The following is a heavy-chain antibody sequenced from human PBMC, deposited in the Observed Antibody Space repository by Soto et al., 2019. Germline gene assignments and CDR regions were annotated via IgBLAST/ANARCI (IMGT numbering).Heavy chain of an antibody. CDR3: ARVTYDSFTAYSYYFDY. Sequence: LSLTCTVSGDSIRPYYWTWIRQPPGKGLEWIGYVYYSGSVNYKSSLKSRVTMSVDTSKNQFSLRLNSVTAADTAVYYCARVTYDSFTAYSYYFDYWGQGTLVTVSS. CDR2: VYYSGSV. D-gene: IGHD3-9*01. V-gene: IGHV4-59*01. J-gene: IGHJ4*02. CDR1: GDSIRPYY.